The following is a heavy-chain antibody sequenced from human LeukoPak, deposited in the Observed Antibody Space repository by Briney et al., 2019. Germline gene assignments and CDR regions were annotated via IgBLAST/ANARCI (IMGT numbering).Heavy chain of an antibody. CDR1: GYTFTGYY. J-gene: IGHJ5*02. CDR2: INPNSGGT. D-gene: IGHD2-2*02. Sequence: SVKVSCKASGYTFTGYYMHWVRQAPGQGLEWMGWINPNSGGTNYAQKFQGRVTMTRDTSISTDYMELSRLRSDDTAMYYCARDLIKYCSSTSCYTGNWFDPWGQGTLVTVSS. CDR3: ARDLIKYCSSTSCYTGNWFDP. V-gene: IGHV1-2*02.